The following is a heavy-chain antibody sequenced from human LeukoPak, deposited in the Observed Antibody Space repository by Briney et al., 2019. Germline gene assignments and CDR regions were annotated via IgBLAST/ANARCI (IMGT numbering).Heavy chain of an antibody. D-gene: IGHD3-10*01. Sequence: SETLSLTCTVSGGSISSSSYYWGWIRQPPGKGLEWIGSIYYSGSTYYNPSLKSRVTISVDTSKNQFSLKLSSVTAADTAVYYCARGYPQDKVRGVIIPNWFDPWGQGTLVTVSS. J-gene: IGHJ5*02. V-gene: IGHV4-39*07. CDR3: ARGYPQDKVRGVIIPNWFDP. CDR1: GGSISSSSYY. CDR2: IYYSGST.